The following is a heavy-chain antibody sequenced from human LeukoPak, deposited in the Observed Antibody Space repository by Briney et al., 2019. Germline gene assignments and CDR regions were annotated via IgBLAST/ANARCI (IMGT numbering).Heavy chain of an antibody. Sequence: GGSLRLSCAASGFTLSTYEMHWVRQGTGKGLEWVSSIGPTGQTYYVDSVKGRFTISRENAENSLSLQMNSLRAGDTAVYYCAREAYFDTGDNLGRAFDIWGQGTMVTVSS. D-gene: IGHD3-22*01. CDR3: AREAYFDTGDNLGRAFDI. V-gene: IGHV3-13*01. CDR2: IGPTGQT. J-gene: IGHJ3*02. CDR1: GFTLSTYE.